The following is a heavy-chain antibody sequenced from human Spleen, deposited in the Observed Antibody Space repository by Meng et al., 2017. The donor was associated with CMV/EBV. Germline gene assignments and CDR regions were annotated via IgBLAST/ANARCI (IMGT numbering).Heavy chain of an antibody. J-gene: IGHJ4*02. Sequence: SSNSAAWNWIRQSPSRGIEWLGRTYYRSKWYNDYAVSVRSRITINPDTSKNQFSLQLNSVTPEDTAVYYCARERGDIVVVPADPHFDYWGQGTLVTVSS. CDR3: ARERGDIVVVPADPHFDY. V-gene: IGHV6-1*01. D-gene: IGHD2-2*01. CDR2: TYYRSKWYN. CDR1: SSNSAA.